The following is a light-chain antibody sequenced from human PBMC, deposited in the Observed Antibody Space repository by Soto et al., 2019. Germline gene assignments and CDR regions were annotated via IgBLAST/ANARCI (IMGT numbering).Light chain of an antibody. J-gene: IGLJ3*02. Sequence: QPVLTQPPSVSGAPGQRVTISCSGTSSNIGAGYDVHWYHQLPGTAPKLLIFGNNNRPSGVPARFSASRFGTSASLAITGLQAEDEADYYCQSFDTNLRGSVFGGGTKVTVL. CDR1: SSNIGAGYD. V-gene: IGLV1-40*01. CDR2: GNN. CDR3: QSFDTNLRGSV.